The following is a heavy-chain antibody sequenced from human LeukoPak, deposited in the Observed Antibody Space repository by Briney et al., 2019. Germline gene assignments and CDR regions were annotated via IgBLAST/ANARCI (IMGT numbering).Heavy chain of an antibody. Sequence: GGSLRLSCAASGFTFSSYAMNWVRQATGKGLEWVSGISGSGGSTYSTDSVKGRFTISRDNSKNTLYLQMNSLRAEDTAVYYCAKGDSSGYYDAFDIWGQGTMVTVSS. J-gene: IGHJ3*02. CDR2: ISGSGGST. CDR3: AKGDSSGYYDAFDI. V-gene: IGHV3-23*01. D-gene: IGHD3-22*01. CDR1: GFTFSSYA.